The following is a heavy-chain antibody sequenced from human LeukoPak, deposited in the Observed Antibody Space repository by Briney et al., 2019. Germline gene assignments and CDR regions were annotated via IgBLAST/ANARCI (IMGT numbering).Heavy chain of an antibody. CDR1: AFTFSNYS. CDR3: AGDNSRYGGTIDY. D-gene: IGHD4-23*01. V-gene: IGHV3-48*04. Sequence: PGGSLRLSCAASAFTFSNYSMSWVRQAPGKGLEWVSYISSRSTTIYYADSVRGRFTISRDNAKSSLFLQMSSLRAEDTAVYYCAGDNSRYGGTIDYWGQGTLVTVSS. J-gene: IGHJ4*02. CDR2: ISSRSTTI.